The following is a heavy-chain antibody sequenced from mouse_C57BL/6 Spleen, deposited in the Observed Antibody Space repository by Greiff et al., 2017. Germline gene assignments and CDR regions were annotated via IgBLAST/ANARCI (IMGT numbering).Heavy chain of an antibody. V-gene: IGHV1-69*01. CDR2: IDPSDSYT. D-gene: IGHD2-12*01. CDR3: ARGDYSYDEAMDY. J-gene: IGHJ4*01. CDR1: GYTFTSYW. Sequence: VQLQQPGAELVMPGASVKLSCKASGYTFTSYWMHWVKQRPGQGLEWIGEIDPSDSYTNYNQKFKGKSTLTVDKSSSTAYVQLSSRTSEDSAVDYCARGDYSYDEAMDYWGQGTSVTVSS.